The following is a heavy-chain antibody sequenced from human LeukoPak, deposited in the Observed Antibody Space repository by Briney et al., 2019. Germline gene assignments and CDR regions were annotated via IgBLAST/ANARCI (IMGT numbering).Heavy chain of an antibody. CDR3: AREYDSSGYSYYGMDV. V-gene: IGHV1-2*02. D-gene: IGHD3-22*01. Sequence: ASVKVSCKASGYTFTGYYMHWVRQAPGQGLEWXXXXNPNSGGTNYAQKFQGRVTMTRDTSISTAYMELSRLRSDDTAVYYCAREYDSSGYSYYGMDVWGQGTTVTVSS. J-gene: IGHJ6*02. CDR1: GYTFTGYY. CDR2: XNPNSGGT.